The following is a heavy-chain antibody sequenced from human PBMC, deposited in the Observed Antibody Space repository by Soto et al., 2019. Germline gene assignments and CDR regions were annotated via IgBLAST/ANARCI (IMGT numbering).Heavy chain of an antibody. CDR1: GFTFSSYA. CDR2: ISGSGGST. D-gene: IGHD6-13*01. J-gene: IGHJ4*02. Sequence: GGSLRLSCVASGFTFSSYAMSWVRQAPGKGLEWVSAISGSGGSTYYADSVKGRFTISRDNSKNTLYLQMNSLRAEDTAVYYCAKDQRYSSSWYFDYWGQGTLVTVSS. CDR3: AKDQRYSSSWYFDY. V-gene: IGHV3-23*01.